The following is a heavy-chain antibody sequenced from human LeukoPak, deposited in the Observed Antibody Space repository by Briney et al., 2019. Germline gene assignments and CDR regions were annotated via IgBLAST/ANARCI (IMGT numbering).Heavy chain of an antibody. Sequence: GRSLRLSCAASGFTFSSYGMHWVRQAPGKGLEWVAVIWYDGSNKYYADSVKGRFTISRDNSKNTLYLQMNSLRAEDTAVYYCARDRRAPYGDYGLDYWGQGTLVTVPS. CDR3: ARDRRAPYGDYGLDY. CDR2: IWYDGSNK. CDR1: GFTFSSYG. J-gene: IGHJ4*02. D-gene: IGHD4-17*01. V-gene: IGHV3-33*01.